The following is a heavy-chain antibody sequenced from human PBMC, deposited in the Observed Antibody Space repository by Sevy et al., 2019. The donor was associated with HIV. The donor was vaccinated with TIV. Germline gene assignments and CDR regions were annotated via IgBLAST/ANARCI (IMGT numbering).Heavy chain of an antibody. V-gene: IGHV3-23*01. CDR3: AREGCSKPHDY. D-gene: IGHD2-2*01. CDR2: LSFACGRI. Sequence: GGSLRLSCVASGFTFSKYSMSWVRQTPGKGLEWVSTLSFACGRINYADSVKGRFNMSRDDSGNTFNLQMDSLRAEDTAIYYCAREGCSKPHDYWGQGTLVTVSS. CDR1: GFTFSKYS. J-gene: IGHJ4*02.